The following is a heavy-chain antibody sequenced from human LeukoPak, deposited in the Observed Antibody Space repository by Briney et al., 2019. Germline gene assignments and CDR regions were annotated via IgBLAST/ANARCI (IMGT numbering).Heavy chain of an antibody. V-gene: IGHV3-21*01. D-gene: IGHD3-22*01. CDR1: GFTFSSYS. Sequence: GGSLRLSCVASGFTFSSYSMNWVRQAPGKGLEWVASSSSSSSYKYYADSVKGRFTISRDNAKNSLYLQMNSLRAEDTAVYYCAREGDDSSGYHPDGFDYWGQGTLVTVSS. CDR3: AREGDDSSGYHPDGFDY. CDR2: SSSSSSYK. J-gene: IGHJ4*02.